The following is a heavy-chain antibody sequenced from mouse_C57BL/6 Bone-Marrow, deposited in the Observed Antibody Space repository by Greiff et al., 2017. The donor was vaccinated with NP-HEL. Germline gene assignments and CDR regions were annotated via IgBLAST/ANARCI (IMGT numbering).Heavy chain of an antibody. J-gene: IGHJ1*03. CDR2: IDPSDSET. Sequence: SGAELVRPGSSVKLSCKASGYTFTSYWMHWVKQRPIQGLEWIGNIDPSDSETHYNQKFKDKATLTVDKSSSTAYMQLSSLTSEDSAVYYCARVISSPWYFDVWGTGTTVTVSS. CDR3: ARVISSPWYFDV. V-gene: IGHV1-52*01. CDR1: GYTFTSYW. D-gene: IGHD6-1*01.